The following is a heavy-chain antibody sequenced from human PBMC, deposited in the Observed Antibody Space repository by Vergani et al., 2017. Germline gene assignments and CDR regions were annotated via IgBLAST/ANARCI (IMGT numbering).Heavy chain of an antibody. CDR1: GDSISSGVYY. V-gene: IGHV4-31*03. CDR3: ARMWGYDEGDACRIGYFDS. D-gene: IGHD3-22*01. J-gene: IGHJ4*02. Sequence: QVQLQESGPGLVKPSQTLSLTCSVSGDSISSGVYYWNWIRQHPGKGLEWIGYIYSTGSTHHNPSLRRRINMSVDTSKNQFSLKLNSVTAADTAMYYCARMWGYDEGDACRIGYFDSWGPGILVTVSS. CDR2: IYSTGST.